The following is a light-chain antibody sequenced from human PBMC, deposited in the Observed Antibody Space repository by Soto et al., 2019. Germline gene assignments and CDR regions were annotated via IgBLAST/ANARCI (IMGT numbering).Light chain of an antibody. CDR3: QQYGSSPFT. CDR1: QRVSSSY. V-gene: IGKV3-20*01. J-gene: IGKJ3*01. CDR2: GAS. Sequence: EIVLTQSPGTLSLSPGERATLSCRASQRVSSSYLAWYQQKPGQAPRLLIYGASSRATGIPDRFSGSGSGTDFTRTISRLEPEDFAVYYCQQYGSSPFTFGPGTKVDIK.